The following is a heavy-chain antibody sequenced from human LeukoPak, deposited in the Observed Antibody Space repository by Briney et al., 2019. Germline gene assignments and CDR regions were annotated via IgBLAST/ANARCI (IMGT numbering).Heavy chain of an antibody. CDR2: IYYSGRT. V-gene: IGHV4-39*01. D-gene: IGHD3-3*01. CDR3: ARHPVTTIFGVDSWNWLAP. Sequence: SETLSLTCTVSGGSISSSSYYWGWIRHPPGKGLELIGRIYYSGRTYSNPSLKNRVTISVDTSTNQFSLKLSSVTAADTAVYYCARHPVTTIFGVDSWNWLAPWDQGTLVTVSA. CDR1: GGSISSSSYY. J-gene: IGHJ5*02.